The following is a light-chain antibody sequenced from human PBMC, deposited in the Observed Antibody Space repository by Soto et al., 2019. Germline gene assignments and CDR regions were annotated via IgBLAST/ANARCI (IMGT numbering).Light chain of an antibody. J-gene: IGKJ3*01. CDR1: EDIGND. CDR3: QQDSDYPFT. Sequence: AIQMTQSPSSLSASVGDRVTITCRASEDIGNDLGWFQQKPGKAPKLLIYAVSNLQTGVPSRFSGSGSGTEFTLTISSLQPEDFGTCYCQQDSDYPFTFGPGTKVDIK. CDR2: AVS. V-gene: IGKV1-6*01.